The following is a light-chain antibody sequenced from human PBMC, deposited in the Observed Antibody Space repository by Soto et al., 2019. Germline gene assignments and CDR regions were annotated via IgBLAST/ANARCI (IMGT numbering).Light chain of an antibody. J-gene: IGLJ1*01. V-gene: IGLV2-14*01. CDR2: DVS. CDR1: SSDVGGYNY. Sequence: QSALTQPASVSGSPGQSITNSCTGTSSDVGGYNYVSWYQQHPGKAPKLMIYDVSNRPSGVSNRFSGSKSGNTASLTISGLQAEDEADYYCSSYTSSSTPPYVFGTGTKLTVL. CDR3: SSYTSSSTPPYV.